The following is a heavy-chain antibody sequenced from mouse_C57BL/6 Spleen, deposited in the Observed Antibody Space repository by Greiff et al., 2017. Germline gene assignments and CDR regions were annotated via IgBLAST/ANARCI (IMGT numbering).Heavy chain of an antibody. CDR3: ARKGYSNSFDY. V-gene: IGHV1-26*01. CDR2: INPNNGGT. D-gene: IGHD2-5*01. Sequence: EVQLQQSGPELVQPGASVKISCKASGYTFTDYYMNWVKQSHGKSLEWIGDINPNNGGTRYNQKFKGKATWTVDKSSSTAYMELRSLTSEDSAVYYCARKGYSNSFDYWGQGTTLTVSS. J-gene: IGHJ2*01. CDR1: GYTFTDYY.